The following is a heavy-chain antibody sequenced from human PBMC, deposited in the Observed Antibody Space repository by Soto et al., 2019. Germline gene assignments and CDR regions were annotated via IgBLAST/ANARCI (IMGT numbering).Heavy chain of an antibody. CDR3: ARGTTGRSTSGYSFVVSYGLDV. CDR1: GGSISSGGYY. D-gene: IGHD3-22*01. Sequence: SETLSLTCTVSGGSISSGGYYWSWIRQHPGKGLEWIGYIYYSGTTYYSPSLKSRVTLSIDTSENQLSLKLTSVTAADTAIYYCARGTTGRSTSGYSFVVSYGLDVWGQGTTVTASS. CDR2: IYYSGTT. J-gene: IGHJ6*02. V-gene: IGHV4-31*03.